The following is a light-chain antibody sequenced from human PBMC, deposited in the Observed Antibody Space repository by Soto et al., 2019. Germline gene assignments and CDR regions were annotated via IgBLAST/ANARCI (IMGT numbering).Light chain of an antibody. Sequence: EIVMTQSPGTLSVSPGERATLFCRASQSVRSSLAWYQQKPGQAPRLFIYDASTRATGIPARFSGSGSGTEFTLSISSLQSEDFAVYYCQQYNKWPPWTFGQGTKVDIK. CDR1: QSVRSS. CDR2: DAS. V-gene: IGKV3-15*01. J-gene: IGKJ1*01. CDR3: QQYNKWPPWT.